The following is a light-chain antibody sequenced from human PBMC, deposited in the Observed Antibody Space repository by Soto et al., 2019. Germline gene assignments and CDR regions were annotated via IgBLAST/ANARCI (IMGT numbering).Light chain of an antibody. V-gene: IGKV3-15*01. CDR1: QSVSSN. Sequence: EIVMTQSPATLSVSPGERATLSCRASQSVSSNLAWYQQKPGQAPRLLIYGASTRATGIPARFSGSGSGTEFTLAISSLQCEDFAVYYCQQYNDWPPRQYTFSQGTKLEIK. CDR3: QQYNDWPPRQYT. CDR2: GAS. J-gene: IGKJ2*01.